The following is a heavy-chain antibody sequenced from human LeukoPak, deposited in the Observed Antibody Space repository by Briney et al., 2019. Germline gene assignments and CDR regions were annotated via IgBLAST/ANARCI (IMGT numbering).Heavy chain of an antibody. D-gene: IGHD3-22*01. CDR3: ASLYYYDSSGYPPS. CDR1: GGTFSRFA. J-gene: IGHJ5*02. V-gene: IGHV1-69*13. CDR2: IIPIFGTA. Sequence: SVKVSCKTSGGTFSRFAISWVRQAPGQGLEWMGGIIPIFGTANYAQKFQGRVTITADESTSTAYMELSSLRSEDTAVYYCASLYYYDSSGYPPSWGQGTLVTVSS.